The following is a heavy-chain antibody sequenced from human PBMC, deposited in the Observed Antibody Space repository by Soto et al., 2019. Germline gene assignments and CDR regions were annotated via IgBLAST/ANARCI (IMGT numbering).Heavy chain of an antibody. CDR3: ARSPFAGSDAFDI. D-gene: IGHD1-1*01. J-gene: IGHJ3*02. CDR1: GYTFTFGY. CDR2: ITPFKSDT. V-gene: IGHV1-45*02. Sequence: SVKVSCKASGYTFTFGYLHWVRQAPGQALEWMGWITPFKSDTNYAQKFQDRVTITRDRSVSTAYMELSNLRSDDTAMYYCARSPFAGSDAFDIWGQGTMVTVSS.